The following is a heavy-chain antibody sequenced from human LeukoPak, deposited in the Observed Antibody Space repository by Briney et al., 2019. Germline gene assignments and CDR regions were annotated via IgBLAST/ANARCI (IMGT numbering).Heavy chain of an antibody. Sequence: GGSLRLSCAASGFTFTYAMTWVRQAPGKGLEWVSTISNSGGTTYYAESVKGRFTISRDSSKNTLYLQMNSLRAEDTAVYYCAELGITMIGGVWGKGTTVTISS. CDR1: GFTFTYA. CDR3: AELGITMIGGV. CDR2: ISNSGGTT. V-gene: IGHV3-23*01. D-gene: IGHD3-10*02. J-gene: IGHJ6*04.